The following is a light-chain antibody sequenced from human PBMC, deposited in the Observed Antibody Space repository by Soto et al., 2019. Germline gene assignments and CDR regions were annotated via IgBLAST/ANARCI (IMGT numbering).Light chain of an antibody. CDR1: SSNIGAGYD. J-gene: IGLJ1*01. Sequence: QSVLTQPPSVSGAPGQRVTISCTGSSSNIGAGYDVHWYQQLPGTAPKLLIYGNSNRPSGVPDRFSGSKSGTSASLAITGLQAEDDSDYYSQSDVCSLCGYVFVTVTKVTVL. V-gene: IGLV1-40*01. CDR2: GNS. CDR3: QSDVCSLCGYV.